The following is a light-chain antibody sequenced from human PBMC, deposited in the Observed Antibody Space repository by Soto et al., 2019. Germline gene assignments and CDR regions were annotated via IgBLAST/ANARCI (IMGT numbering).Light chain of an antibody. CDR1: SSHIGAGYD. CDR2: GNN. J-gene: IGLJ3*02. V-gene: IGLV1-40*01. CDR3: CSYTSTNSRV. Sequence: QSVLTQPTSVSGAPGQRVTISCTGSSSHIGAGYDVHWYQHLPGTAPKLLIYGNNNRPSGVPDRFSGSKSGTSASLAISGLQAEDEAYYYCCSYTSTNSRVFGGGTKLTVL.